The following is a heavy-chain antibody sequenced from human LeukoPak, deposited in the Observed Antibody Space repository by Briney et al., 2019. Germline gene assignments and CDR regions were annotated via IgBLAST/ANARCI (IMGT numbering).Heavy chain of an antibody. V-gene: IGHV3-23*01. J-gene: IGHJ4*02. Sequence: GGSLRLSCAASGFTFSSYGMSWVRQAPGKGLEWVSAISGSGGSTYYADSVKGRFTISRDNSKNTLYLQMNSLRAEDTAVYYCTRRGMTTVTGFDYWGQGTLVTVSS. CDR1: GFTFSSYG. D-gene: IGHD4-17*01. CDR2: ISGSGGST. CDR3: TRRGMTTVTGFDY.